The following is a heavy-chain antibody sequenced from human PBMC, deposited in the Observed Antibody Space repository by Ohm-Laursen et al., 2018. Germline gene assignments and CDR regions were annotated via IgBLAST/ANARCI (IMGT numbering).Heavy chain of an antibody. Sequence: SMKVSCKASGYTFTGYYMHWVRQAPGQGLEWMGWINPNSGGTNYAQKFQGRVTMTRDTSISTAYMELSRLRSDDTAVYYCARDPRNYYGMDVWGQGTTVTVSS. CDR3: ARDPRNYYGMDV. CDR2: INPNSGGT. CDR1: GYTFTGYY. V-gene: IGHV1-2*02. J-gene: IGHJ6*02.